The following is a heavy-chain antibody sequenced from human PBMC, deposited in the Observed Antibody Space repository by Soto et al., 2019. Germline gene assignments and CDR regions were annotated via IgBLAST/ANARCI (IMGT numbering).Heavy chain of an antibody. CDR2: IYHSGST. J-gene: IGHJ4*02. CDR3: ARSRRDGYNYRGYFDY. D-gene: IGHD5-12*01. CDR1: GYSISSGYY. Sequence: PSETLSLTCAVSGYSISSGYYWGWIRQPPGKGLEWIGSIYHSGSTYYNPSLKSRVTISVDTSKNQFSLKLSSVTAADTAVYYCARSRRDGYNYRGYFDYWGQGTLVTVSS. V-gene: IGHV4-38-2*01.